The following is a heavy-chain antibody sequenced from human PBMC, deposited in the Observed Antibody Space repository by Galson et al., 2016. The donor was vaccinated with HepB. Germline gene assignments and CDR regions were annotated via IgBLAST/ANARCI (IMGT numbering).Heavy chain of an antibody. V-gene: IGHV2-5*02. CDR1: GFSLSTAGVA. Sequence: PALVKPTQTLTLTCTFSGFSLSTAGVAVGWIRQPPGKALEWLALLYWEDDKRYSPSLQTRLTLAKDTSKNQVVLTMTNMDPVDTATYYCAHTTVTKGFDYWGQGTLVTVSS. CDR3: AHTTVTKGFDY. CDR2: LYWEDDK. D-gene: IGHD4-17*01. J-gene: IGHJ4*02.